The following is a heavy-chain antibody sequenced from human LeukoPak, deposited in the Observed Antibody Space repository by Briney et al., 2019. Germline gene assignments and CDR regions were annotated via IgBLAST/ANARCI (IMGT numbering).Heavy chain of an antibody. V-gene: IGHV3-21*01. D-gene: IGHD6-13*01. Sequence: GGSLRLSCTASGFTFSSYSMNWVRQAPGKGLEWVSSMSSDSVHIYYADSVKGRFTISRDNAKNSLFLQMNSLRAEDTAVYYCARKYSSNFGGAFDIWGQGTMVTVSS. CDR3: ARKYSSNFGGAFDI. CDR2: MSSDSVHI. J-gene: IGHJ3*02. CDR1: GFTFSSYS.